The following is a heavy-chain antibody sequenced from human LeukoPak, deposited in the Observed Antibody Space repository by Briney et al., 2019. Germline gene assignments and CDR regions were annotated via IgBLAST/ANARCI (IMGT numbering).Heavy chain of an antibody. CDR2: INPNGGGT. D-gene: IGHD3-9*01. CDR3: ARDGQIRYFDWLLSFDY. V-gene: IGHV1-2*02. Sequence: ASVKVSCKASGYTFTGYYMHWVRQAPGQGLEWMGWINPNGGGTNYAQKFQGRVTMTRDTSISTAYMELSRLRSDDTAVYYCARDGQIRYFDWLLSFDYWGQGTLVTVSS. J-gene: IGHJ4*02. CDR1: GYTFTGYY.